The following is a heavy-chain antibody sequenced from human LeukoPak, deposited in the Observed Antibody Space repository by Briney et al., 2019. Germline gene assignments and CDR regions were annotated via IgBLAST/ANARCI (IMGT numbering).Heavy chain of an antibody. CDR3: AKGSYYDSSGSFYFDY. Sequence: GALRLSCAASGFTFSSYAMHWVRQAPGKGLEWVSAISGSGGSTYYADSVKGRFTISRDNSKNTLYVQVNSLGTEDTAAYYCAKGSYYDSSGSFYFDYWGQGTLVTVSS. J-gene: IGHJ4*02. CDR2: ISGSGGST. CDR1: GFTFSSYA. D-gene: IGHD3-22*01. V-gene: IGHV3-23*01.